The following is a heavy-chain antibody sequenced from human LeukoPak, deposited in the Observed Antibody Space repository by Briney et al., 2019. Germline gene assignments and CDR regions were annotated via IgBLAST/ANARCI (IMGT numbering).Heavy chain of an antibody. V-gene: IGHV4-59*01. Sequence: SETLSLTCSVSDGSISDYYWNWIRQSPDKGLEWIGYVYHTGTTYYSPSLKSRVTILLDRSKNQFSLNLNSVTAADTAVYYCAGSVLWSGDLAYWGQGILVTVSS. CDR2: VYHTGTT. D-gene: IGHD3-10*01. CDR1: DGSISDYY. J-gene: IGHJ4*02. CDR3: AGSVLWSGDLAY.